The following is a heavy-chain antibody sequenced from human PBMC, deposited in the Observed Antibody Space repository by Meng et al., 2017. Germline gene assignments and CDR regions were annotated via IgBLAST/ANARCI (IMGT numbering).Heavy chain of an antibody. CDR2: INNSGST. V-gene: IGHV4-34*01. CDR3: ARRGIAARPFDY. CDR1: WVSSSCCY. D-gene: IGHD6-6*01. J-gene: IGHJ4*02. Sequence: QLQSLLLVLFHPSVTLALPIAGCWVSSSCCYCSVLRQPQGKGLEWIWEINNSGSTNYNPSLKSRVTISVDTSKNQFSLKLSSVTAADTAVYYCARRGIAARPFDYWGQGTLVTVSS.